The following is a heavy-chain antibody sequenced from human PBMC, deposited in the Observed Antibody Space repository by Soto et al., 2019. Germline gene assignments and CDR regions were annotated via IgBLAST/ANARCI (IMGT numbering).Heavy chain of an antibody. J-gene: IGHJ6*03. CDR1: GFTFDDYA. CDR2: ISWNSGSI. Sequence: EVQLVESGGGLVQPGRSLRLSCAASGFTFDDYAMHWVRQAPGKGLEWVSGISWNSGSIGYADSVKGRFTISRDNAKNSLYLQMNSLRAEDTALYYCAKDGVVGPAASEDYYYYYMDVWGKGTTVTVSS. D-gene: IGHD2-2*01. V-gene: IGHV3-9*01. CDR3: AKDGVVGPAASEDYYYYYMDV.